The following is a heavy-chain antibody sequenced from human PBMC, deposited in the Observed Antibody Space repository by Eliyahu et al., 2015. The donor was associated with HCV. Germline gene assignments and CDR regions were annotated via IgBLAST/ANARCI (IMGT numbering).Heavy chain of an antibody. V-gene: IGHV4-4*02. D-gene: IGHD6-19*01. CDR1: GGSIGRTDW. Sequence: QVQLQESGPGLVKPSGTLSLTCAVSGGSIGRTDWWSWVRQPPGKGLEWIGEIYHTGRTNYNPSLKSRVTISVDMSRNQFSLKLTPVTAADTAVYYCARVGSGWSAGEYWYFDLWGRGTLVTVSS. CDR2: IYHTGRT. J-gene: IGHJ2*01. CDR3: ARVGSGWSAGEYWYFDL.